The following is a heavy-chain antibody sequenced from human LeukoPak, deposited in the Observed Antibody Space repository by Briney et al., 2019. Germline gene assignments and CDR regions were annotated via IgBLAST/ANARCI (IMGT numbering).Heavy chain of an antibody. V-gene: IGHV3-73*01. CDR1: GFTFSGSA. Sequence: GGSLRLSCAASGFTFSGSAMHWVRQASGKGLEWVGRIRSKANSYATAYAASVKGRFTISRDDSKNTAYLQMNSLKPEDTAVYYCTSRGYSYGSPSYYFDYWGQGTLVTVSS. J-gene: IGHJ4*02. CDR3: TSRGYSYGSPSYYFDY. CDR2: IRSKANSYAT. D-gene: IGHD5-18*01.